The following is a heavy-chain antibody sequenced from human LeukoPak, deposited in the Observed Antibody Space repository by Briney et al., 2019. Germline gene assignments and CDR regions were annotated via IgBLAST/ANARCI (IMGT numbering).Heavy chain of an antibody. D-gene: IGHD5-24*01. CDR3: ARDSGGDAYNDYFDS. Sequence: GGSLRLSCAASGFSFNTYAMHWVRQAPGKGLEYVSAISRNGVSTYYANSVKGRFTISRDNSKKTLFLQMGSLRAEDMAVYYCARDSGGDAYNDYFDSWGQGTLVTVSS. CDR1: GFSFNTYA. J-gene: IGHJ4*02. V-gene: IGHV3-64*01. CDR2: ISRNGVST.